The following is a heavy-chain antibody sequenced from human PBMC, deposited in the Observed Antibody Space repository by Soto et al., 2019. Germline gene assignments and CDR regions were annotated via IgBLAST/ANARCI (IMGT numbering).Heavy chain of an antibody. J-gene: IGHJ6*02. Sequence: SETLSLTCTVSGGSISGGDYYWSWIRQPPGKGLEWIGYIYYSGSTYYNPSLKSRVTISVDTSKNQFSLKLSSVTAADTAVYYCARALDIVVVPAAQDYYGMDVWGQGTTVTSP. D-gene: IGHD2-2*01. V-gene: IGHV4-30-4*01. CDR3: ARALDIVVVPAAQDYYGMDV. CDR2: IYYSGST. CDR1: GGSISGGDYY.